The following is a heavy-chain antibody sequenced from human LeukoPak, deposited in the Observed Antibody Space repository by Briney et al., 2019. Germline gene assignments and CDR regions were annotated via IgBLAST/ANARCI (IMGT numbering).Heavy chain of an antibody. CDR3: GREWAVDF. J-gene: IGHJ4*02. V-gene: IGHV3-7*01. CDR2: IKQDGSEK. Sequence: PGGSLRLSCAASGFTFSSYAMSWVRQAPGKGLEWVANIKQDGSEKYYVDSVRGRFTISRDSAKNSLYLQMNSLRVEDTAVYYCGREWAVDFWGQGTLVTVSS. CDR1: GFTFSSYA.